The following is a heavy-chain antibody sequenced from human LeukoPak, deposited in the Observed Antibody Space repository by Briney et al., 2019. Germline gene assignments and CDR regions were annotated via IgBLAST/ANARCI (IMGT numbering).Heavy chain of an antibody. D-gene: IGHD6-6*01. V-gene: IGHV1-2*02. CDR2: INPNSGGT. CDR3: ARGSGSSSWDPFDY. J-gene: IGHJ4*02. CDR1: GYTFTNYD. Sequence: ASVKVSCKASGYTFTNYDINWVRQAPGQGLEWMGWINPNSGGTNYAQKFQGRVTMTTATSISTPYMELSRLRYDDTAVFYCARGSGSSSWDPFDYWGQGTLVTVSS.